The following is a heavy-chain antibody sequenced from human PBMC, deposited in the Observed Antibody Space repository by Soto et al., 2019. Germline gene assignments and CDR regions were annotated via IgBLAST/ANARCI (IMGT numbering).Heavy chain of an antibody. CDR3: ATVIRGVVNLFDP. CDR1: GDTVTNFG. D-gene: IGHD3-10*01. CDR2: IATYNSNR. V-gene: IGHV1-18*01. J-gene: IGHJ5*02. Sequence: HLVQSGPEVKKPGASITVSCKTSGDTVTNFGLSWVRQAPGQGLEWMGWIATYNSNRNYAQNFQGRLTLTTDTSTSTAYMELRCLRYDDTAVYYCATVIRGVVNLFDPWCKGTLVTVSS.